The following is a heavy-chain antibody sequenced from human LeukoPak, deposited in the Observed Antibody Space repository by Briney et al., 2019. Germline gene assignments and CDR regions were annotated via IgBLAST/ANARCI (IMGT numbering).Heavy chain of an antibody. CDR3: ARAPRLSDY. J-gene: IGHJ4*02. Sequence: GGSLRLSCAASGINFRTSGMHWVRQAPGKGLEWVTFIQHDGSDIYYADSVKGRFTVSRDNAQNSLYLQMNSLRAEDTAVYYCARAPRLSDYWGQGTLVTVSS. CDR2: IQHDGSDI. CDR1: GINFRTSG. D-gene: IGHD6-25*01. V-gene: IGHV3-30*02.